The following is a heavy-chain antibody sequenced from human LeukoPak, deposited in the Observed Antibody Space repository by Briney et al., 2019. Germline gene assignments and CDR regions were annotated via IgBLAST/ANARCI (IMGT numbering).Heavy chain of an antibody. CDR3: ARRSSGSYFPFDY. D-gene: IGHD1-26*01. CDR1: GGSISSYY. V-gene: IGHV4-59*12. Sequence: SETLSLTCTVSGGSISSYYWSWIRQPPGKGLEWIGYIYYSGSTNYNPSLKSRVTISVDTSKNQFSLKLSSVTAADTAVYYCARRSSGSYFPFDYWGQGTLVTVSS. J-gene: IGHJ4*02. CDR2: IYYSGST.